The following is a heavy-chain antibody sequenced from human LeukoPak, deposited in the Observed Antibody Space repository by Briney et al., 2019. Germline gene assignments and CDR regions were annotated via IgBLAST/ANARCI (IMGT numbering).Heavy chain of an antibody. D-gene: IGHD3-10*01. CDR2: IIALNRNT. J-gene: IGHJ6*04. CDR3: ARGLDGSGSWPNYYYYYGMDV. V-gene: IGHV1-18*04. Sequence: PSVKPSCNASAYTFTTYATSWVRPPDERGSEWMGWIIALNRNTNYAQNLQGRVTVNTDTSTSTVYMELRSLRSDDTAVYYCARGLDGSGSWPNYYYYYGMDVWGKGTTVTVSS. CDR1: AYTFTTYA.